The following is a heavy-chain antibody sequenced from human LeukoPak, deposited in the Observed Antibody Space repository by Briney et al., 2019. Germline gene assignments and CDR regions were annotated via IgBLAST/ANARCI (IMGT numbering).Heavy chain of an antibody. CDR3: ARDYCSGSSCYSAWFDP. D-gene: IGHD2-15*01. J-gene: IGHJ5*02. Sequence: SETLSLTCTVSGGSISSGDYYWSWIRQPPGKGLEWIGSIYYSGSTYYNPSLKSRVTISVDTSKNQFSLKLSSVTAADTAVYYCARDYCSGSSCYSAWFDPWGQGTLVTVSS. V-gene: IGHV4-39*07. CDR2: IYYSGST. CDR1: GGSISSGDYY.